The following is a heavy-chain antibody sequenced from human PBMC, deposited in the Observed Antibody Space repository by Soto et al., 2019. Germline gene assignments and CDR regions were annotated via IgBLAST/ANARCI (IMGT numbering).Heavy chain of an antibody. V-gene: IGHV4-39*01. J-gene: IGHJ4*02. CDR3: ARPSGGRFWSGYDH. CDR1: GGSIFSSSYY. D-gene: IGHD3-3*01. CDR2: IYYSGST. Sequence: QLQLQESGPGLVKPSETLSLTCTVSGGSIFSSSYYWGWIRQPPGKGLEWIGSIYYSGSTYYNPSLKSRVTISVDTSKNQFSLKLSSVTAADTAVYYCARPSGGRFWSGYDHWGQGTLVTVSS.